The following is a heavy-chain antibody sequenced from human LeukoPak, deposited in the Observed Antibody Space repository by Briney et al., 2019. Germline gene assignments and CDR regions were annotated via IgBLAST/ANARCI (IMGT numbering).Heavy chain of an antibody. CDR3: ARGDPEYGGNSINFDY. CDR2: IYYSGST. CDR1: GGSISSCY. J-gene: IGHJ4*02. V-gene: IGHV4-59*01. D-gene: IGHD4-23*01. Sequence: PSETLSLTCTVSGGSISSCYWSWIRQPPGKGLEWIVYIYYSGSTNYNPSLKSRVTISVDTSKNQFSLKLSSVTAADTAVYYCARGDPEYGGNSINFDYWGQGTLVTVSS.